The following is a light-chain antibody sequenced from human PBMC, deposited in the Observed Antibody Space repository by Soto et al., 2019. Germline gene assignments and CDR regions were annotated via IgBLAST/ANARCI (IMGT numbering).Light chain of an antibody. V-gene: IGLV2-14*01. CDR1: SSDVGGYNF. CDR3: SSYTSISSYD. CDR2: DVT. J-gene: IGLJ1*01. Sequence: QSVLTQPASVSGSPGQSITISCTGTSSDVGGYNFVSWYQQHPDKAPKLMIYDVTNRPSGVSNRFSGSKSGNTASLTISGLQAEDEADYYCSSYTSISSYDFGTGTKVTVL.